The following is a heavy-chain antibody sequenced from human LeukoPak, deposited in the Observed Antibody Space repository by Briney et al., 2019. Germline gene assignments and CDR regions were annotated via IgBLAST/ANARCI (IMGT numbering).Heavy chain of an antibody. CDR2: IYYSGST. Sequence: PSETLSLTCIVSGGSISSYYWSWIRQPPGKGLEWSGYIYYSGSTNYNPSLKSRVTISVDTSKNQFSLKLSSVTAADTAVYYCARGLMMAVAGRGEFHYWGQGTLVTVSS. CDR1: GGSISSYY. CDR3: ARGLMMAVAGRGEFHY. J-gene: IGHJ4*02. V-gene: IGHV4-59*01. D-gene: IGHD6-13*01.